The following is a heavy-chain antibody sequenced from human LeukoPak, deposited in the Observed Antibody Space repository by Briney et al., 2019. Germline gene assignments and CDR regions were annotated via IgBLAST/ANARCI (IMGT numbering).Heavy chain of an antibody. Sequence: GASVKVSCKASGYTFTSYGISWVRQAPGQGLEWMGITNPSGGSTSYAQKFQGRVTMTRDTSTSTVYMELSSLRSEDTAVYYCARGAVELRAAAGHFDYWGQGTLVTVSS. D-gene: IGHD6-13*01. CDR3: ARGAVELRAAAGHFDY. CDR1: GYTFTSYG. V-gene: IGHV1-46*01. CDR2: TNPSGGST. J-gene: IGHJ4*02.